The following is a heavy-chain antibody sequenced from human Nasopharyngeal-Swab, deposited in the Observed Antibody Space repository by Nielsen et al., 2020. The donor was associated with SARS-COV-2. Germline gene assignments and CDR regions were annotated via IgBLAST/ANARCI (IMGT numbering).Heavy chain of an antibody. V-gene: IGHV4-4*07. Sequence: GSLRLSCTVSGGSISSYYWSWIRQPAGKGLEWIGRIYTSGSTNYNPSLKSRVTISVDTSKNQFSLKLSSVTAADTAVYYCARLKSLGMDVWGQGTTVTVSS. CDR1: GGSISSYY. J-gene: IGHJ6*02. CDR3: ARLKSLGMDV. CDR2: IYTSGST.